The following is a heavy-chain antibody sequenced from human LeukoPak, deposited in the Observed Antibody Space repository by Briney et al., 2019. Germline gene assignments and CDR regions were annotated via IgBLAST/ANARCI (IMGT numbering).Heavy chain of an antibody. CDR3: ARDIDRVFNWFDP. J-gene: IGHJ5*02. V-gene: IGHV1-3*01. Sequence: ASVKVSCKASGYISTSYAMHWVRQAPGQRLEWMGWINAGNGNTKYSQKFQGRVTITRDTSATTVYVELSSLRSEDTAVYYCARDIDRVFNWFDPWGQGTLVTVSS. CDR2: INAGNGNT. CDR1: GYISTSYA. D-gene: IGHD6-13*01.